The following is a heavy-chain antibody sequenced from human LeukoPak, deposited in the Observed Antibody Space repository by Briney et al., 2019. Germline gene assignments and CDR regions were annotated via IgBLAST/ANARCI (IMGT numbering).Heavy chain of an antibody. Sequence: SETLSLTCTVSGGSISSSSYYWGWLRQPPGKGLAWIGSIYYSGSTYYNPSLKSRVTISVDTSKNQFSLKLSSVTAADTAVYYCARGKKKGERITIFGVVISLDYWGQGTLVTVSS. CDR3: ARGKKKGERITIFGVVISLDY. V-gene: IGHV4-39*01. J-gene: IGHJ4*02. CDR2: IYYSGST. CDR1: GGSISSSSYY. D-gene: IGHD3-3*01.